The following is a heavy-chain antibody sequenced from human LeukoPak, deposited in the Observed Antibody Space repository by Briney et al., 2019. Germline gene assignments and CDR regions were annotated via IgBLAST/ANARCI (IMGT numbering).Heavy chain of an antibody. D-gene: IGHD4/OR15-4a*01. CDR3: ARDSYGGPDY. CDR1: GFTFSDHY. V-gene: IGHV3-72*01. Sequence: PGGSLRLSCAASGFTFSDHYMDWVRQAPGKGLEWVGRTRNKANSYTTEYAASVKGRFTISRDDSKNSLYLQMNSLKTEDTAVYYCARDSYGGPDYWGQGTLVTVSS. J-gene: IGHJ4*02. CDR2: TRNKANSYTT.